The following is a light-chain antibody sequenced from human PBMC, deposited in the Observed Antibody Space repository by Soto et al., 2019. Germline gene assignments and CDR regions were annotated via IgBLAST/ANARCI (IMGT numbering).Light chain of an antibody. J-gene: IGLJ3*02. Sequence: QSVLTQPPSVSGAPGQRVTISCTGSSSNIGAGYDVHWYQQLPGTAPKLLIYGNSKRPSGVPDRFSGSKSGTSAFLAITGLQAEDEADYYCQSYDSSLSGSRVFGGGTKVTVL. CDR1: SSNIGAGYD. V-gene: IGLV1-40*01. CDR3: QSYDSSLSGSRV. CDR2: GNS.